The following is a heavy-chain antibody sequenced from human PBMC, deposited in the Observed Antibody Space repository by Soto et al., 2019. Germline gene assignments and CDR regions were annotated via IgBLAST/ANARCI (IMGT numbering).Heavy chain of an antibody. CDR3: ARGTGYCSSTSCYGLDY. D-gene: IGHD2-2*01. J-gene: IGHJ4*02. CDR2: ISSSSSYI. CDR1: GFTFSSYS. V-gene: IGHV3-21*01. Sequence: PGGSLRLSCAASGFTFSSYSMNWVRQAPGKGLEWVSSISSSSSYIYYADSVKGRFAISRDNAKNSLYLQMNSLRAEDTAVYYCARGTGYCSSTSCYGLDYWGQGTLVTVPQ.